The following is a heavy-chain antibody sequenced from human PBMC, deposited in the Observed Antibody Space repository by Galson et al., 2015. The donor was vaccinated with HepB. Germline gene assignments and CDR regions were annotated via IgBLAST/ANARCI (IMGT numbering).Heavy chain of an antibody. V-gene: IGHV3-53*01. CDR2: IYSGGAT. D-gene: IGHD2-15*01. J-gene: IGHJ4*02. CDR1: GFTVSNTY. Sequence: SLSLSCAASGFTVSNTYMTWVRQAPGKGLEWVSVIYSGGATYYADSVTGRFTISRDDSKNTLYLHVNNLRAEDTAVYYCASPFCTGGSCYPLLYWGQGTLVTVSS. CDR3: ASPFCTGGSCYPLLY.